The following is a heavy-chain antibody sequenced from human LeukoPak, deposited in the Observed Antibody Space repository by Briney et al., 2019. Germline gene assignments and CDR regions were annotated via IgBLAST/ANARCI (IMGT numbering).Heavy chain of an antibody. CDR1: GYTLTNYD. Sequence: GASVKVSCRASGYTLTNYDVNWVRQAPGQGLKWMGWINPNSGGTNYAQKFQGRVTMTRDTSISTAYMELSSLRSDDTAVYYCARVAYYYASGSPEPHFDYWGQGTLVTVSS. CDR3: ARVAYYYASGSPEPHFDY. CDR2: INPNSGGT. J-gene: IGHJ4*02. V-gene: IGHV1-2*02. D-gene: IGHD3-10*01.